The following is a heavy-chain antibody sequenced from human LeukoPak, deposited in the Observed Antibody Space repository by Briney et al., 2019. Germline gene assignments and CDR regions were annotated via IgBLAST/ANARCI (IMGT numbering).Heavy chain of an antibody. Sequence: PSETLSLTCAVYGGSFSGYYWSWIRQPPGKGLEWIGYIYYSGSTTYNPSLKSRVTISVDTSKNQFSLKLSSVTAADTAVYFCAKDGYTYGYGAFDIWGQGTMVTVSS. CDR3: AKDGYTYGYGAFDI. V-gene: IGHV4-59*01. CDR2: IYYSGST. J-gene: IGHJ3*02. D-gene: IGHD5-18*01. CDR1: GGSFSGYY.